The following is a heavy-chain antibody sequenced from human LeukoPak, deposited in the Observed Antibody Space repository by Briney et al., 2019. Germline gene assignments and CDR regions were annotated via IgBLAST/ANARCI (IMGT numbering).Heavy chain of an antibody. CDR1: GGSISSSSYY. CDR3: ARDAWGIAAAVFDY. Sequence: SETLSLTCTVSGGSISSSSYYWGWIRQPPGKGLEWIGSIYHSGSTYYNPSLKSRVTISVGTSKNQFSLKLSSVTAADTAVYYCARDAWGIAAAVFDYWGQGTLVTVSS. D-gene: IGHD6-13*01. V-gene: IGHV4-39*07. CDR2: IYHSGST. J-gene: IGHJ4*02.